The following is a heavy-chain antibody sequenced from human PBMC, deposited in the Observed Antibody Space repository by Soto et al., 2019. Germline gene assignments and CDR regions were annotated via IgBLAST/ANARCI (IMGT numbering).Heavy chain of an antibody. Sequence: QVQLVESGGGVVRPGRSLRLSCAASGFTFSSYGMHWVRQAPGKGLEWVAVISYDGSNKYYADSVKGRFTISRDNSKNTLYLQMKSLRAEDTAVYYCAKEEYYYDSSGYLYWGQGTLVTVSS. J-gene: IGHJ4*02. V-gene: IGHV3-30*18. CDR2: ISYDGSNK. CDR1: GFTFSSYG. CDR3: AKEEYYYDSSGYLY. D-gene: IGHD3-22*01.